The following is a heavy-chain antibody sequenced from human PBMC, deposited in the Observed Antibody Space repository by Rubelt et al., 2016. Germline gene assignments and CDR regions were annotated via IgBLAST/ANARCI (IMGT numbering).Heavy chain of an antibody. CDR2: ISGSGGST. V-gene: IGHV3-23*01. CDR3: AKRQLWVVAGTDYCGMDV. CDR1: GFTFSSYA. J-gene: IGHJ6*02. D-gene: IGHD5-18*01. Sequence: GGLVQPGGSLRLSCAASGFTFSSYAMSWVRQAPGKGLEWVSAISGSGGSTYYADSVKGRFTISRDNSKNTLYLQMNSLRAEDTAVYYCAKRQLWVVAGTDYCGMDVWGQGTTVTVSS.